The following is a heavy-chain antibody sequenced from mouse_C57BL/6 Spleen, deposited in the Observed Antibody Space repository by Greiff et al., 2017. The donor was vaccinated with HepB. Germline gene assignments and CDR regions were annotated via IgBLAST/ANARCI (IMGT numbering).Heavy chain of an antibody. J-gene: IGHJ4*01. Sequence: QVQLQQPGAELVKPGASVKMSCKASGYTFTSYWLTWVKQRPGQGLEWIGDIYPGSGSTNYNEKFKSKATLTVDTSSSTAYVQLSSLTSEDSAVYYCARTESYAMDYWGQGTSVTVSS. CDR1: GYTFTSYW. V-gene: IGHV1-55*01. CDR3: ARTESYAMDY. CDR2: IYPGSGST.